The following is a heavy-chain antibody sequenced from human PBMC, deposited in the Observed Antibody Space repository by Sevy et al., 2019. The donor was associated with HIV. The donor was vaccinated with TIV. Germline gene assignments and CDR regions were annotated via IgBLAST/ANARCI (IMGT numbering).Heavy chain of an antibody. Sequence: SETLSLTCTVSGGSISSSDYFWGWIRQPPGKGLEWIGTIYYNADTYHNPSLTSRVTISVDTSKNQFSLRMTSVTALDTAVYYCARHGAWRFYFDLWGRGALVTVSS. CDR3: ARHGAWRFYFDL. V-gene: IGHV4-39*01. J-gene: IGHJ4*02. D-gene: IGHD3-16*01. CDR1: GGSISSSDYF. CDR2: IYYNADT.